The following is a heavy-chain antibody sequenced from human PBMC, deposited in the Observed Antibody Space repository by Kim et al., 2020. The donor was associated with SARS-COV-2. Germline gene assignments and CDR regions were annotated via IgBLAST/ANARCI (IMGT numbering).Heavy chain of an antibody. J-gene: IGHJ6*02. CDR3: ARAAYYYGSGSLPYYYYGMDV. CDR2: ISAYNGNT. D-gene: IGHD3-10*01. CDR1: GYTFTSYG. Sequence: ASVKVSCKASGYTFTSYGISWVRQAPGQGLEWMGWISAYNGNTNYAQKLQGRVTMTTDTSTSTAYMELRSLRSDDTAVYYCARAAYYYGSGSLPYYYYGMDVWGQGTTVTVSS. V-gene: IGHV1-18*01.